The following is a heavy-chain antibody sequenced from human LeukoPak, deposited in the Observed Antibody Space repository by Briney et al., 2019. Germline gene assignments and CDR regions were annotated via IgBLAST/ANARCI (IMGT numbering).Heavy chain of an antibody. V-gene: IGHV3-33*06. CDR2: IWYDGSYT. D-gene: IGHD1-26*01. J-gene: IGHJ4*02. Sequence: GGSLRLSCAASGFTFSSYGMHWVRQAPGKGLEWVAVIWYDGSYTYYAESVKGRFTISRDNSRNTLYLQMSSLKAEDTAVYYCAKPTSGDGSFLIDYWGQGTLVTVSS. CDR3: AKPTSGDGSFLIDY. CDR1: GFTFSSYG.